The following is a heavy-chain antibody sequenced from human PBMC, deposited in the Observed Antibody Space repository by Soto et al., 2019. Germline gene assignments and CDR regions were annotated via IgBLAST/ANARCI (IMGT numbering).Heavy chain of an antibody. CDR3: ARLGLPETRNYYDSSGYYFHFDY. V-gene: IGHV5-51*01. J-gene: IGHJ4*02. Sequence: EVQLVQSGAEVKKPGESLKISCKGSGYSFTSYWIGWVRQMPGKGLEWMGIIYPGDSDTRYSPSFQGQVTISADKSISTAYMQWSSLKASDTAMYYCARLGLPETRNYYDSSGYYFHFDYWGQGTLVTVSS. D-gene: IGHD3-22*01. CDR1: GYSFTSYW. CDR2: IYPGDSDT.